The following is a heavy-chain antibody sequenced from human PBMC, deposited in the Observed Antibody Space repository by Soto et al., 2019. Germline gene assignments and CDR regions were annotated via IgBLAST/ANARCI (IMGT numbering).Heavy chain of an antibody. CDR2: IYYIGST. CDR1: GGSISSSSYY. V-gene: IGHV4-39*01. CDR3: ARLTPTDRIVVAPPAIGEFDY. Sequence: SETLSLTCTVCGGSISSSSYYWGWIRQPPGKGLEWIGSIYYIGSTYYNPSLKSRVTISVDTSKNQFSLKLSSVTAADTAVYWCARLTPTDRIVVAPPAIGEFDYWGQGILVTVCS. J-gene: IGHJ4*02. D-gene: IGHD2-2*01.